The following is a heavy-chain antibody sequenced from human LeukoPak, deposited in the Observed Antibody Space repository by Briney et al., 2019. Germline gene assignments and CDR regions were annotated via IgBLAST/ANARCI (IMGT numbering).Heavy chain of an antibody. CDR3: ARVWSGYDSTNDAFDI. CDR2: IIPIFGTA. Sequence: ASVKVSCKAFGYTFTGYYVHWVRQAPGQGLEWMGGIIPIFGTANYAQKFQGRVTITADKSTSTAYMELSSLRSEDTAVYYCARVWSGYDSTNDAFDIWGQGTMVTVSS. V-gene: IGHV1-69*06. D-gene: IGHD5-12*01. J-gene: IGHJ3*02. CDR1: GYTFTGYY.